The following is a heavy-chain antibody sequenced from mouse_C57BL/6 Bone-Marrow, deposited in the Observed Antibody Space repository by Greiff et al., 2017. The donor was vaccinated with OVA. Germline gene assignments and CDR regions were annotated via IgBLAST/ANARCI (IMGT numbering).Heavy chain of an antibody. Sequence: QVQLQQSGPGLVKPSQSLFLTCSITGFPITSGYYWIWIRQSPGKPLEWMGYITHSGETFYNPSLQSPISITRETSKNQFFLQLNSVTTEDTAMYYCAGDRSPHYYYDYLYWYFDVWGTGTTVTVSS. CDR2: ITHSGET. V-gene: IGHV12-3*01. D-gene: IGHD2-4*01. CDR1: GFPITSGYY. J-gene: IGHJ1*03. CDR3: AGDRSPHYYYDYLYWYFDV.